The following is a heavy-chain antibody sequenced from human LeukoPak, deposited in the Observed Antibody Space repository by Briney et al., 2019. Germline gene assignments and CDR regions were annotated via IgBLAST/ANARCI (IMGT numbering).Heavy chain of an antibody. D-gene: IGHD1-26*01. J-gene: IGHJ3*02. CDR1: GYTFTSYD. CDR2: MNPNSGNT. V-gene: IGHV1-8*01. Sequence: ASVKVSCKASGYTFTSYDINWVRQATGQGLEWMGWMNPNSGNTGYAQKFQGRVTMTRNTSISTAYMELSSLRSEDTAVYYCARFNLIVGATDDAFDIWGQGTMVTVSS. CDR3: ARFNLIVGATDDAFDI.